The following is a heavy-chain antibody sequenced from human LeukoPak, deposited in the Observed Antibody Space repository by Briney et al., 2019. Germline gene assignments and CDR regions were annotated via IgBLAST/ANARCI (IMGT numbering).Heavy chain of an antibody. D-gene: IGHD3-10*01. CDR2: INSDGGTT. CDR3: ATDYYVSGSYYRLFY. Sequence: GGTLRLSCAASEFTFSSYAMSWVRQAPGKGLVWVSGINSDGGTTTYADSVKGRFTISRDNAKNTLYLQMNNLRAEDTAIYYCATDYYVSGSYYRLFYWGQGTLVTVSS. CDR1: EFTFSSYA. J-gene: IGHJ4*02. V-gene: IGHV3-74*01.